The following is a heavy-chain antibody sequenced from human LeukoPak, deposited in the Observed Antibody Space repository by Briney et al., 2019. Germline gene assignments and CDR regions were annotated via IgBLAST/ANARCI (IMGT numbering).Heavy chain of an antibody. Sequence: PSETLPLTCAVYGGSFSGYYWSWIRQPPGKGLEWIGEINHSGSTNYNPSLKSRVTISVDTSKNQFSLKLSSVTAADTAVYYCARGDSSSGNRDFDYWGQGTLVTVSS. CDR3: ARGDSSSGNRDFDY. J-gene: IGHJ4*02. V-gene: IGHV4-34*01. CDR2: INHSGST. CDR1: GGSFSGYY. D-gene: IGHD6-13*01.